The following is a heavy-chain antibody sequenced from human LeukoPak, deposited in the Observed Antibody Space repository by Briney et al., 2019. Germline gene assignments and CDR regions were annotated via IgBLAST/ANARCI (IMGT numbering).Heavy chain of an antibody. CDR2: ISSYNGNT. V-gene: IGHV1-18*01. Sequence: ASLKLSCKASGYTFTRYGVSCVRQAPGHGLEWMGWISSYNGNTNYAQKLQGRVTMTTDTSTSTAYMELRSLRSDDTAVYYCARGRITMVRGVMSWFDPWGQGTLVTVSS. J-gene: IGHJ5*02. D-gene: IGHD3-10*01. CDR1: GYTFTRYG. CDR3: ARGRITMVRGVMSWFDP.